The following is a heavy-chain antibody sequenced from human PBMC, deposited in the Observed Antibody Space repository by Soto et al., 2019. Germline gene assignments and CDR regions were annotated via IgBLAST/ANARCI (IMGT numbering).Heavy chain of an antibody. D-gene: IGHD1-26*01. V-gene: IGHV5-51*01. CDR3: ARLKWELLGGKGAYEVGYGMDV. CDR1: GYSFTSYW. CDR2: IYPGDSDT. J-gene: IGHJ6*02. Sequence: GESLKISCKGSGYSFTSYWIGWVRQMPGKGLEWMGIIYPGDSDTRYSPSFQGQVTISADKSISTAYLQWSSLKASDTAMYYCARLKWELLGGKGAYEVGYGMDVWGQGTTVTVSS.